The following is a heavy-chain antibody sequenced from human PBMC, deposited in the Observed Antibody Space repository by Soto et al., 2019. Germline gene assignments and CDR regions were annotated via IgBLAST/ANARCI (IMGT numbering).Heavy chain of an antibody. CDR1: GYTFTSYY. J-gene: IGHJ6*02. D-gene: IGHD3-3*01. CDR3: ARDPYYDFWSGYYTGNNYYYYGMDV. V-gene: IGHV1-46*01. CDR2: INPSGGST. Sequence: ASVKVSCKASGYTFTSYYMHWVRQAPGQGLEWMGIINPSGGSTSYAQKFQGRVTMTRDTSTSTVYMELSSLRSEDTAVYYCARDPYYDFWSGYYTGNNYYYYGMDVWGQGTTVTVSS.